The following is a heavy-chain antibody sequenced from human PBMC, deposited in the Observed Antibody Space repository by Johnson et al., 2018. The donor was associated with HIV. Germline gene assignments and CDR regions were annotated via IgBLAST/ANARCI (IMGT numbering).Heavy chain of an antibody. CDR3: TTDSEGHVFDI. J-gene: IGHJ3*02. CDR1: GFIFTNTW. CDR2: IKSETDGETT. Sequence: VQLVESGGGLVKPGGSLRLSCVASGFIFTNTWMTWVRQAPGKGLEWVGRIKSETDGETTDYGAPVKGRFTISRDDSRNRVYLQMNSLKTEDTAMYYCTTDSEGHVFDIWGQGTKVTVSS. V-gene: IGHV3-15*01.